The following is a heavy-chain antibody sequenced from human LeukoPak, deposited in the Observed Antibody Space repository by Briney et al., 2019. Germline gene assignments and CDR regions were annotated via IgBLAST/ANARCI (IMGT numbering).Heavy chain of an antibody. CDR1: GFIFRNYW. V-gene: IGHV3-7*03. Sequence: GGSLRLSCGASGFIFRNYWMSWVRQGPGAGPEWVANINQGGSEKYYVDSVKGRFTISRDNAKNSLDLQMNSLRVEDTAIYYCARLAVPPGNRGWYYEQWGQGTLVTVSS. CDR2: INQGGSEK. J-gene: IGHJ4*02. CDR3: ARLAVPPGNRGWYYEQ. D-gene: IGHD2-2*01.